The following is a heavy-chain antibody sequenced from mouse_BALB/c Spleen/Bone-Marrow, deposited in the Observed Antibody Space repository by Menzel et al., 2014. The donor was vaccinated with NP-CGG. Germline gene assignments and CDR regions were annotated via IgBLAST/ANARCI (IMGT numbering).Heavy chain of an antibody. CDR3: AGSYYGNYYAMDY. V-gene: IGHV1-67*01. J-gene: IGHJ4*01. CDR1: GYTFTDYA. Sequence: QVQLQQSGPELVRPGVSVKISCKGSGYTFTDYAMHWVKQSHAKSLEWIGVISTYSGNTNYNQKFKGKATMTVDKSSSTAYMELARLTSEDSAIYYCAGSYYGNYYAMDYWGQGTSVTVSS. D-gene: IGHD1-1*01. CDR2: ISTYSGNT.